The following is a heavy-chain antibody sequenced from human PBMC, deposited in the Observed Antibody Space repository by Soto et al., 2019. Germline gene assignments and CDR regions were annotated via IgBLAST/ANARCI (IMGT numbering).Heavy chain of an antibody. D-gene: IGHD6-19*01. CDR2: TYYRSKWYN. V-gene: IGHV6-1*01. CDR3: ARGVGGWYYRGDYYYGMDV. CDR1: GDSVSSNSAA. J-gene: IGHJ6*02. Sequence: PSQTLSLTCAISGDSVSSNSAAWNWIRQSPSRGLEWLGRTYYRSKWYNDYAVSVKSRITINPDTSKNQFSLQLNSVTPEDTAVYYCARGVGGWYYRGDYYYGMDVWGQGTTVTVSS.